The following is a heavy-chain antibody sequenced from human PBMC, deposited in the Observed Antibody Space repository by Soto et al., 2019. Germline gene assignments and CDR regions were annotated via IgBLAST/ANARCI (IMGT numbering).Heavy chain of an antibody. V-gene: IGHV1-2*02. D-gene: IGHD3-10*01. Sequence: QVQLVQSGAEVKEPGDSVRVSCEASGYTFTAYYIHWVRQVPGQGLEWMGWINTKSGDTTYAQDFQGRVTMTRDMSISTVYMELSRLTSDDTAIYYCARNMDYFYGPGSGNGHGVWGQGTTVTVFS. CDR2: INTKSGDT. CDR1: GYTFTAYY. J-gene: IGHJ6*02. CDR3: ARNMDYFYGPGSGNGHGV.